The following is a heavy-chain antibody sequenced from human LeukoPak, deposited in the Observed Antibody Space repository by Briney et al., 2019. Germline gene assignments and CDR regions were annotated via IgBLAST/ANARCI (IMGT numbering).Heavy chain of an antibody. CDR2: INTDGSRT. V-gene: IGHV3-74*01. Sequence: PGGSLRLSCAASGFTCSDYWMHWVRQAPGKGLVWVSRINTDGSRTNYADSVKGRFTISSDNAKNTLYLQMNSLRAEDTAVYYCARDLFSLYGSESDWGQGTLVTVSS. CDR1: GFTCSDYW. J-gene: IGHJ4*02. CDR3: ARDLFSLYGSESD. D-gene: IGHD3-10*01.